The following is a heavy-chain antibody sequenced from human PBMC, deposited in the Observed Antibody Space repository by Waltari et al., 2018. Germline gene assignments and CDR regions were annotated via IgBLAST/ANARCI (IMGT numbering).Heavy chain of an antibody. Sequence: EEQLVESGGGLVQPGGSLRLSCAASGFTFTSNWMAWVRQATGKGLEWVANINQDGSEKRYVDSVKGRFTIARDNARNSLYLQLNSLRAEDTALYYCARDYYYYMDVWGKGTTVTVSS. CDR1: GFTFTSNW. CDR3: ARDYYYYMDV. V-gene: IGHV3-7*01. CDR2: INQDGSEK. J-gene: IGHJ6*03.